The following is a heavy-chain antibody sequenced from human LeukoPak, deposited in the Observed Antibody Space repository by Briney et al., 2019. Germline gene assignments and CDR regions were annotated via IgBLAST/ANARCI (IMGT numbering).Heavy chain of an antibody. CDR1: GGTFSGYY. D-gene: IGHD2-8*01. CDR3: AIVLYYYGMDF. CDR2: INHSGST. J-gene: IGHJ6*02. V-gene: IGHV4-34*08. Sequence: ASETLSLTCAVYGGTFSGYYWSWLRQAPGKGLEWIGEINHSGSTNYNPSLKSRVTISVDTSNNQFSLTLISLTAAYTAVYYCAIVLYYYGMDFWGQGTTVTVSS.